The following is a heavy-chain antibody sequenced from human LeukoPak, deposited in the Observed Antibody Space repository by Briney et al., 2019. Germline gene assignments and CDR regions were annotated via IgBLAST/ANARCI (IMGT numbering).Heavy chain of an antibody. CDR2: INPNRGAT. CDR1: GYTFSGYY. D-gene: IGHD3-22*01. Sequence: LGASVKVSCKASGYTFSGYYIHWVRQAPGQGLEWMGWINPNRGATNYAQKFQGRVTMTRDTSISTAYMEVSRLRSDDTAVFYCARGTNTYDFDYWGQGTQVTVSS. J-gene: IGHJ4*02. CDR3: ARGTNTYDFDY. V-gene: IGHV1-2*03.